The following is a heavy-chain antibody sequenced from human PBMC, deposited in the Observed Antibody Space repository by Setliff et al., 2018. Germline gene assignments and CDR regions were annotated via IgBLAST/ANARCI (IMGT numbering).Heavy chain of an antibody. D-gene: IGHD6-13*01. V-gene: IGHV3-30*18. CDR1: GFTFSTYS. CDR2: VSYDGSNK. J-gene: IGHJ3*02. Sequence: GGSLRLSCAAPGFTFSTYSMSWVRQAPGKGLEWVAVVSYDGSNKWYADSVKGRFTISRDNSKNTLYLQLNSLRPEDTAVYYCVKEGIAATGTAFDIWGQGTMVTVSS. CDR3: VKEGIAATGTAFDI.